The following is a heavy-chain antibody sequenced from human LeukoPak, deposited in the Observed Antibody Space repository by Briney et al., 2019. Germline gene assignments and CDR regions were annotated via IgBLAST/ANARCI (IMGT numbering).Heavy chain of an antibody. CDR1: GFTFSTYS. CDR3: VRGGYRGFDYEY. CDR2: ISPDSNYK. Sequence: GESLRLSCAASGFTFSTYSMNWLRLAPGKGLEWVSSISPDSNYKYYVDSVKGRFTISRDNAKNSLYLQMNSLRAEDTAVYYCVRGGYRGFDYEYWGQGTRVTVSS. V-gene: IGHV3-21*01. D-gene: IGHD5-12*01. J-gene: IGHJ4*02.